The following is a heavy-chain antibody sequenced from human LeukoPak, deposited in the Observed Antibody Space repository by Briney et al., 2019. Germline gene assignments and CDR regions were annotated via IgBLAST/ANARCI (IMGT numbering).Heavy chain of an antibody. CDR2: ISAYNGNT. J-gene: IGHJ4*02. CDR1: GGTFSSYA. CDR3: ARVNSVTSFDY. V-gene: IGHV1-18*01. D-gene: IGHD4-17*01. Sequence: ASVKVSCKASGGTFSSYAISWVRQAPGQGLEWMGWISAYNGNTNYAQKLQGRVTMTTDTSTSTAYMELRSLRSDDTAVYYCARVNSVTSFDYWGQGTLVTVSS.